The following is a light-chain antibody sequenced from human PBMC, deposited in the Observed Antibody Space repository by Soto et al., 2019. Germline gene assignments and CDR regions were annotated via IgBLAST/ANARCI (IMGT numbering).Light chain of an antibody. CDR2: EVS. J-gene: IGLJ1*01. V-gene: IGLV2-14*01. CDR3: FSFTTDWTHV. CDR1: SSDVGAYNY. Sequence: QSVLTQPASVSGSPGQSITISCTGTSSDVGAYNYVSWFQQHPGKAPTLIISEVSNRPSGVSNRFSGSKSGNAASLTISGLQAEDEADYFCFSFTTDWTHVFGTRTKV.